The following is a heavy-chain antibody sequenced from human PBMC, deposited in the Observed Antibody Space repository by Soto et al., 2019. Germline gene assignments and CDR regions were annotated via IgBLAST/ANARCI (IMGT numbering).Heavy chain of an antibody. CDR3: ARVRSSYDPLGWDFDL. V-gene: IGHV3-64*01. CDR2: ISSNGGST. D-gene: IGHD3-10*01. J-gene: IGHJ2*01. Sequence: EVQLVESGGCLVQPGGSLRLSCAASGFTFSSYAMHWVRQAPGKGLEYVSAISSNGGSTYYANSVKGRFTISRDNSKNTLYLQMGSLRAEDMAVYYCARVRSSYDPLGWDFDLWGRGTLVTVSS. CDR1: GFTFSSYA.